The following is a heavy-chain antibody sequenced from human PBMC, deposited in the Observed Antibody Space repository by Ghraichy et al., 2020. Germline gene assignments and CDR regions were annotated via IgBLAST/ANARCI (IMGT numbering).Heavy chain of an antibody. CDR2: ITSSGRNI. J-gene: IGHJ6*02. CDR1: GFTSSGYS. V-gene: IGHV3-48*02. D-gene: IGHD4-23*01. Sequence: GGSLRLSCVGSGFTSSGYSMNWVRQSPGKGLEWVSYITSSGRNIFYADSVKGRFTISRDNGQNSLYLQMNSLRDEDTAVYYCARGSRVVRFYYYDGMDVWGQGTTVTVSS. CDR3: ARGSRVVRFYYYDGMDV.